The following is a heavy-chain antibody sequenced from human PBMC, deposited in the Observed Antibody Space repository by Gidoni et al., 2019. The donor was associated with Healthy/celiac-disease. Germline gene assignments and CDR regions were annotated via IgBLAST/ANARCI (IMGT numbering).Heavy chain of an antibody. V-gene: IGHV4-61*02. Sequence: QVQLQESGPGLVKPSQTLSLTCTVSGGSISSGSYYWSWIRQPAGKGLEWIGRIYTSGSTNYNPSLKSRVTISVDTSKNQFSLKLSSVTAADTAVYYCARDAAAGLDYWGQGTLVTVSS. CDR3: ARDAAAGLDY. J-gene: IGHJ4*02. D-gene: IGHD6-13*01. CDR1: GGSISSGSYY. CDR2: IYTSGST.